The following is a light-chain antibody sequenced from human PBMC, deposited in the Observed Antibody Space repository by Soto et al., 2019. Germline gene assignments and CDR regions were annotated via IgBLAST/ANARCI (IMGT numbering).Light chain of an antibody. V-gene: IGLV2-8*01. CDR1: SSDVRGYNF. J-gene: IGLJ2*01. CDR2: EVS. CDR3: SSYAGSNIVV. Sequence: QSALTQPPSASGSPGQSVTISCTGTSSDVRGYNFVSWYQQHPGKAPKLMIYEVSERPSGVPDRFSGSKSGNTASLTVSGLQAEDEADYYCSSYAGSNIVVFGGGTKLTVL.